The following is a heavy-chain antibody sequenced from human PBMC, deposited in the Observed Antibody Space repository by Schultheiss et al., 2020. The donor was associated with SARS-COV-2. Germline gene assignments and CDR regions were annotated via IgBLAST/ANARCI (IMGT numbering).Heavy chain of an antibody. D-gene: IGHD3-16*02. CDR2: IKSDGRST. CDR1: GFTFSSYW. Sequence: GGSLRLSCVASGFTFSSYWMHWVRQAPGKGLVWVSRIKSDGRSTSYADSVKGRFTISRDNAKNTLYLQMNSLRVEDTAVYYCARGVAEGHDYLWKTYRDYYFDSWGQGTLVTVSS. J-gene: IGHJ4*02. CDR3: ARGVAEGHDYLWKTYRDYYFDS. V-gene: IGHV3-74*01.